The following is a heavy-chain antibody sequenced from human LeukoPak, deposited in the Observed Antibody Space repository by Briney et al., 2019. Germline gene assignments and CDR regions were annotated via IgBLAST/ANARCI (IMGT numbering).Heavy chain of an antibody. CDR2: INSDGSST. Sequence: PGGSLRLSCAASGFTFSSYWMHWVRQAPGKGLVWVSRINSDGSSTSYADSVKGRFTISRDNAKNTLYLQMNSLRAEDTAVYYCASHFDSSGYYYFDYWGQGTLVTVSS. CDR1: GFTFSSYW. D-gene: IGHD3-22*01. J-gene: IGHJ4*02. CDR3: ASHFDSSGYYYFDY. V-gene: IGHV3-74*01.